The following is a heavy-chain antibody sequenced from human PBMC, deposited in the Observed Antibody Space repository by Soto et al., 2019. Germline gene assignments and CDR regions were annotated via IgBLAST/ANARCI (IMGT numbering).Heavy chain of an antibody. CDR2: IIPIFGTA. D-gene: IGHD3-10*01. J-gene: IGHJ6*02. CDR1: GGTFSSYA. V-gene: IGHV1-69*12. CDR3: ARDKSGFGGTSMDV. Sequence: QVQLVQSGAEVKKPGSSVKVSCKASGGTFSSYAISWVRQAPGQGLEWMGGIIPIFGTANYAQKFQGRVTITADESTSTADMELSSMRSDDTAVYYCARDKSGFGGTSMDVWGQGTTVTVSS.